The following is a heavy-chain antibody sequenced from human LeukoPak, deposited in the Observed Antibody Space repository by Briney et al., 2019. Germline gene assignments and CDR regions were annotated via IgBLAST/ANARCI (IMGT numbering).Heavy chain of an antibody. CDR2: IYPGDSDT. CDR3: VKSIAATGTRNFDY. CDR1: GYSFTKYW. D-gene: IGHD6-13*01. J-gene: IGHJ4*02. V-gene: IGHV5-51*01. Sequence: GESLKISCKGSGYSFTKYWIGWVRQMPGKGLEWMGIIYPGDSDTRYSPSFQGQVTISADESISTAYLQWSSLKASDTAMYYCVKSIAATGTRNFDYWGQGTLVTVSS.